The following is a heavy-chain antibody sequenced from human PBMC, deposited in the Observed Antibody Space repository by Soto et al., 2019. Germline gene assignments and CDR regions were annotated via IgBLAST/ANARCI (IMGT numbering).Heavy chain of an antibody. CDR1: GGTFSSYA. J-gene: IGHJ5*02. V-gene: IGHV1-69*13. Sequence: GASVKVSCKASGGTFSSYAISWVRQAPGQGLEWMGGIIPIFGTANYAQKFQGRVTITADESTSTAYMELSSLRSEDTAVYYCARGYSPPIPFDPWGQGTLVTVSS. CDR2: IIPIFGTA. D-gene: IGHD5-18*01. CDR3: ARGYSPPIPFDP.